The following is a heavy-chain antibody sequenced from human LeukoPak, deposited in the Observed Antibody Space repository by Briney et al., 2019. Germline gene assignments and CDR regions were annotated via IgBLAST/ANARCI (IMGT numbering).Heavy chain of an antibody. CDR2: MNPNRGNT. D-gene: IGHD3-3*01. CDR1: GYTFTSYV. V-gene: IGHV1-8*01. CDR3: AGGPITISDYYYFDA. J-gene: IGHJ4*02. Sequence: ASVKVSSKASGYTFTSYVINWVRQATGQGLEWMGWMNPNRGNTGSAQTFQGGDTMTRNTSISTPYMELRSLRSEDTAVYYCAGGPITISDYYYFDAWGKGTPVTVSS.